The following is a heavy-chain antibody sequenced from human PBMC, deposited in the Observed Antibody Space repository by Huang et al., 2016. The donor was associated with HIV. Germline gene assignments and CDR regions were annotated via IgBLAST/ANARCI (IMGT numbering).Heavy chain of an antibody. D-gene: IGHD5-18*01. J-gene: IGHJ4*02. CDR2: IFPGNSNT. V-gene: IGHV5-51*03. Sequence: EVQLVQSGVEVKKPGESLKISCKGSGLSFTSYWIGWVRQMPGKGREWMGIIFPGNSNTFYSSAFQGQVTISADKYTRTAYLQWSSLKASDSAIYYCAIHDSNDFTFDDWGQGTLVAVSS. CDR1: GLSFTSYW. CDR3: AIHDSNDFTFDD.